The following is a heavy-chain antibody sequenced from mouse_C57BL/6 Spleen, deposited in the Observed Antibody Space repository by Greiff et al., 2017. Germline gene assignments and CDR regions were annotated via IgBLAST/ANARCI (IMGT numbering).Heavy chain of an antibody. CDR3: ARDYDGYLGYFDV. D-gene: IGHD2-3*01. Sequence: EVQLVESGGGLVKPGGSLKLSCAASGFTFSDYGMHWVRQAPEQGLEWVAYISSGSSTIYYADTVKGRFTISRDNAKNTLFLQMTSVRSEDTAMYYCARDYDGYLGYFDVWGTGTTVTVSS. CDR2: ISSGSSTI. V-gene: IGHV5-17*01. J-gene: IGHJ1*03. CDR1: GFTFSDYG.